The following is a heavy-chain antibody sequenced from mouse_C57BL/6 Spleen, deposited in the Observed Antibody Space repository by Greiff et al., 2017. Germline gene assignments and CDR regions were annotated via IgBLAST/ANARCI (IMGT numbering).Heavy chain of an antibody. J-gene: IGHJ2*01. CDR1: GYTFTDYE. Sequence: QVQLQQSGAELASPGASVTLSCKASGYTFTDYEMHWVKQTPVHGLEWIGAIDPETGGTAYNQKFKGKAILTADKSSSTAYMERRSLTSEDSAVYYCTRWGLSLFDYWGQGTTLTVSS. CDR3: TRWGLSLFDY. V-gene: IGHV1-15*01. CDR2: IDPETGGT. D-gene: IGHD3-2*02.